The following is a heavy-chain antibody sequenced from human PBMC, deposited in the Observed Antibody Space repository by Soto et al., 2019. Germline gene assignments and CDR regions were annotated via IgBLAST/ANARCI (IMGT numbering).Heavy chain of an antibody. CDR1: GFMFSTYA. CDR3: AKDLFPTSGQRFFFES. CDR2: ILHDETP. J-gene: IGHJ4*02. Sequence: EVKLLESGGGLLQPGGSLRLSCAASGFMFSTYAMTWVRQAPGRGLEWVSTILHDETPFYTDSVKGRFTISRDNVRGTLYLQMNGLRVEDAALYYCAKDLFPTSGQRFFFESWGQGTLVTVSS. D-gene: IGHD2-21*01. V-gene: IGHV3-23*01.